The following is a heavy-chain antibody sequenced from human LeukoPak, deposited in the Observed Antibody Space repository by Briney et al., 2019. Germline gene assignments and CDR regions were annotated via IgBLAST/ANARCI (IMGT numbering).Heavy chain of an antibody. CDR3: ARLLAAPGWFDP. J-gene: IGHJ5*02. V-gene: IGHV4-59*01. CDR1: GGSISSYY. Sequence: SETLSLTCTVSGGSISSYYWSWIRQPPGKGLEWIGYIYYSGSTNYNPSLKSRVTISVDTSENQFSLKLSSVTAADTAVYYCARLLAAPGWFDPWGQGTLVTVSS. CDR2: IYYSGST. D-gene: IGHD1-26*01.